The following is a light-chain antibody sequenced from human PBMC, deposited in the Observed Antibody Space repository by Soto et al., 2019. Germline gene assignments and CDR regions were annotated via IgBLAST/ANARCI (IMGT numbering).Light chain of an antibody. J-gene: IGKJ3*01. CDR2: GAS. CDR1: QSVSSSY. CDR3: QQYGSSPRT. V-gene: IGKV3-20*01. Sequence: EIVLTQSPGTLSLSPGERATLSCRASQSVSSSYLAWYQQKPGQAPRLLIYGASSRATGIPDRFSGSGSGTDFTLTSSRLEPEEFAVYYCQQYGSSPRTFGPGTKVDIK.